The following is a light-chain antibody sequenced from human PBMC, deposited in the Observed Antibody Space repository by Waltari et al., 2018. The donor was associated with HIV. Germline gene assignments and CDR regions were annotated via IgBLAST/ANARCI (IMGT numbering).Light chain of an antibody. CDR2: YDD. J-gene: IGLJ1*01. CDR1: SSNIGNNA. V-gene: IGLV1-36*01. CDR3: AAWDDYLNGYV. Sequence: QSVLTQPPSVSEAPSKRVNISCSGSSSNIGNNAVNWYQQVPGKAPKLLIYYDDLLSSGVSDRFSGSKSGTSASLAIRGLQSEDEAEYYCAAWDDYLNGYVFGSGTKVTVL.